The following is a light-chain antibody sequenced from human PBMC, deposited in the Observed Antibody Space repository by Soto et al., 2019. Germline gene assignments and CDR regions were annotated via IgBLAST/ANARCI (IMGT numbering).Light chain of an antibody. CDR1: QSVLYTSSNKNY. Sequence: DIVMTQSPDSLAVSLGERATINCKSSQSVLYTSSNKNYLAWYQQKPGQPPKLLIYWASTRESGVPDRFSGSGSGIDFSLTISSLQAEDVAVYYCQHYYSVPRTFGQGTKVEIK. CDR3: QHYYSVPRT. J-gene: IGKJ1*01. V-gene: IGKV4-1*01. CDR2: WAS.